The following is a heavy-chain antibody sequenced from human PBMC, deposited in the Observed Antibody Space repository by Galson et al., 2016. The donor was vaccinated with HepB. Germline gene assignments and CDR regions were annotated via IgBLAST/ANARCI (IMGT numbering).Heavy chain of an antibody. Sequence: LRLSCAASGFPFDDHAMHWVRQGPGKGLEWVSGISWKSGSIGYADSVKGRFTISRDNAKNSLYLQMNSRRAEDTALYYCANGLRFIYHYGMDVWGQGTTVTVSS. J-gene: IGHJ6*02. CDR2: ISWKSGSI. V-gene: IGHV3-9*01. CDR3: ANGLRFIYHYGMDV. CDR1: GFPFDDHA.